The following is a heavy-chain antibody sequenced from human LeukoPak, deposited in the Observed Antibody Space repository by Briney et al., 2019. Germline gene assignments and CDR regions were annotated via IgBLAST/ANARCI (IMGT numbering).Heavy chain of an antibody. J-gene: IGHJ4*02. D-gene: IGHD3-16*02. CDR1: GGSFSGYY. Sequence: SETPSLTCAVYGGSFSGYYWSWIRQPPGKGLEWIGEISHSGSTNYNPSLKSRVTISVDTSKNQFSLKLSSVTAADTAVYYCASGSYRPPFDYWGQGTLVTVSS. V-gene: IGHV4-34*01. CDR2: ISHSGST. CDR3: ASGSYRPPFDY.